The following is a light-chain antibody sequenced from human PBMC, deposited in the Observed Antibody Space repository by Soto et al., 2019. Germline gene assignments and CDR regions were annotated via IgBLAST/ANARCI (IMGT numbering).Light chain of an antibody. CDR2: VGTGGIVG. Sequence: QPVLTQPPSASASLGASVTLTCTLSSGYSNYKVDWYQQRPGKGPRFVMRVGTGGIVGSKGDGIPDRFSVLGSGLNRYLTIKNIHDEDESYYHCGADHGSGSTLFGGGTKLTVL. CDR3: GADHGSGSTL. J-gene: IGLJ2*01. CDR1: SGYSNYK. V-gene: IGLV9-49*01.